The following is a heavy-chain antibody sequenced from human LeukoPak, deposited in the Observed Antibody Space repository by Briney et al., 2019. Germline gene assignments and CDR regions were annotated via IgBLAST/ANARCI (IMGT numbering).Heavy chain of an antibody. V-gene: IGHV4-61*08. CDR3: ARDTRNTWFYY. D-gene: IGHD1/OR15-1a*01. Sequence: PSETLSLTCTVSGASVSSGGNYWSWIRQSPGKGLEWIGSFYYSGTTDYNPSLKGRVTMSIDRSKNQFSLNLNSVTAADTAVYYCARDTRNTWFYYWGQGTLVTVSS. CDR2: FYYSGTT. J-gene: IGHJ4*02. CDR1: GASVSSGGNY.